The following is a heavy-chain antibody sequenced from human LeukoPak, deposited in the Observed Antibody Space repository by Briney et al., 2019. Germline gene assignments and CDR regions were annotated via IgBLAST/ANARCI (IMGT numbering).Heavy chain of an antibody. CDR1: GDSVSSNSVG. Sequence: SQTLSLTCAISGDSVSSNSVGWNWIRQSPSRGLEWLGRTYYRSKWYNDYVVSVKSRITINSDTSKNQFSLQLNSVTPEDTAVYYRARSRDGFDMWGQGTMVTVSS. CDR2: TYYRSKWYN. CDR3: ARSRDGFDM. J-gene: IGHJ3*02. V-gene: IGHV6-1*01.